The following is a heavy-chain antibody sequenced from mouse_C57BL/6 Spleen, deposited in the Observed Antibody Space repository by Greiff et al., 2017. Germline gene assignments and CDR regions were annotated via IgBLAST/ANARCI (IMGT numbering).Heavy chain of an antibody. CDR3: ARSAQATSMDY. CDR1: GYTFTSYW. Sequence: VQLQQPVAELVRPGSSVKLSCKASGYTFTSYWMDWVKQRPGQGLEWIGNIYPSDSETHYNQKFKDKATLTVDKSSSTAYMQLSSLTSEDSAVYYCARSAQATSMDYWGQGTSVTVSS. V-gene: IGHV1-61*01. D-gene: IGHD3-2*02. J-gene: IGHJ4*01. CDR2: IYPSDSET.